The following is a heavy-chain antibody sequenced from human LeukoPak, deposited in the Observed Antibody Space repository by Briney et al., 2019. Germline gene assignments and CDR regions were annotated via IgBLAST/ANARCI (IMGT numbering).Heavy chain of an antibody. CDR2: INYSGTT. CDR3: ATTYSYTSGGYDY. V-gene: IGHV4-39*01. D-gene: IGHD5-18*01. Sequence: SETLSLTCTVSGVSISGSSYHWGWIRQSPGKGLEWIGSINYSGTTYYNPSLKSRVTISVDTSKNQFSLKVSSVTAADTAVYYCATTYSYTSGGYDYWGQGTLVTVSS. CDR1: GVSISGSSYH. J-gene: IGHJ4*02.